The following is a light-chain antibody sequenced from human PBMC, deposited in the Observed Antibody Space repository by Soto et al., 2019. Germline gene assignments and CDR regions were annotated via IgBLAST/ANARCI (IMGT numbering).Light chain of an antibody. CDR3: GTWDNSLSLTYV. CDR1: SSNIGNNY. CDR2: ENN. V-gene: IGLV1-51*02. J-gene: IGLJ1*01. Sequence: QSVLTQPPPVSAAPGQKGTISCSGSSSNIGNNYVSWYQQLPGTAPKLLIFENNKRPSGIPDRFSASKSGTSATLAITGLQTGDAADYYCGTWDNSLSLTYVFGTG.